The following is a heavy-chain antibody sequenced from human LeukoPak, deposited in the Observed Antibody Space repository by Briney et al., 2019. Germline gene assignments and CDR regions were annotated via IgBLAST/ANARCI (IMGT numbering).Heavy chain of an antibody. CDR2: IDPDSGGA. CDR1: GYTFIGYY. V-gene: IGHV1-2*02. CDR3: AREYYDSSGIKYAFNM. Sequence: GASVKVSCKASGYTFIGYYIHWVRQAPGQGLEWMGCIDPDSGGAKNAQKFQGRVTMTRDTSISTAYMELSRLRSDDTAVYYCAREYYDSSGIKYAFNMWGQGTTVTVSS. D-gene: IGHD3-22*01. J-gene: IGHJ3*02.